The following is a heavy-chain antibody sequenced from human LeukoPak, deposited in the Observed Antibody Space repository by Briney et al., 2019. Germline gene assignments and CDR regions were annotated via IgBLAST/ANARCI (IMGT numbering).Heavy chain of an antibody. J-gene: IGHJ5*02. CDR2: IYYSGST. D-gene: IGHD3-10*01. V-gene: IGHV4-59*01. CDR1: GGSISSYY. Sequence: SETLSLTYTVSGGSISSYYWSWIRQPPGKGLEWIGYIYYSGSTNYNPSLKSRVTISVDTSKNQFSLKLSSVTAADTAVYYCARVHYYGSGSRSFWFDPWGQGTLVTVSS. CDR3: ARVHYYGSGSRSFWFDP.